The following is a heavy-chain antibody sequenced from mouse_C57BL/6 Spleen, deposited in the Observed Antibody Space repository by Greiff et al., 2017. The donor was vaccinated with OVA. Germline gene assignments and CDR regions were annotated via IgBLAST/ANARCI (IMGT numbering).Heavy chain of an antibody. J-gene: IGHJ2*01. CDR3: TAYYDYGPFDY. Sequence: EVKLVESGGGLVQPGGSMKLSCVASGFTFSNYWMNWVSQSPEKGLEWVAQIRLKSDNYATHYAESVKGRFTISRDDSKSSVYLQMNNLRAEDTGIYYCTAYYDYGPFDYWGQGTTLTVSS. D-gene: IGHD2-4*01. CDR1: GFTFSNYW. V-gene: IGHV6-3*01. CDR2: IRLKSDNYAT.